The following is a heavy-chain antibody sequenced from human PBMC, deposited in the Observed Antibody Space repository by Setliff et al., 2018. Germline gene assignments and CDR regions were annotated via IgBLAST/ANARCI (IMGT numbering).Heavy chain of an antibody. V-gene: IGHV4-59*01. Sequence: PSETLSLTCAVYGGSFSGYYWSWIRQPPGKGLEWIGYVGYHGNTHYNPSLNSRVTMSVDTSKNQFSLKLTSVSAADTAVYYCARWGENSGRPDWRAFDIWGQGTMVTVSS. CDR3: ARWGENSGRPDWRAFDI. CDR2: VGYHGNT. J-gene: IGHJ3*02. CDR1: GGSFSGYY. D-gene: IGHD1-26*01.